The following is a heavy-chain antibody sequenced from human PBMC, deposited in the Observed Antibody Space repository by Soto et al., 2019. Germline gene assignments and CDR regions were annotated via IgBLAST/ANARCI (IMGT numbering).Heavy chain of an antibody. J-gene: IGHJ6*02. D-gene: IGHD7-27*01. CDR3: ARTILLGRGYYYYGMDV. CDR1: GGSISSYY. Sequence: SETLSLTCTVSGGSISSYYWSWIRQPPGKGLEWIGYIYYSGSTNYNPSLKSRVTISVDTSKNQFSLKLSSVTAADTAVYYCARTILLGRGYYYYGMDVWGQGTTVTVSS. CDR2: IYYSGST. V-gene: IGHV4-59*01.